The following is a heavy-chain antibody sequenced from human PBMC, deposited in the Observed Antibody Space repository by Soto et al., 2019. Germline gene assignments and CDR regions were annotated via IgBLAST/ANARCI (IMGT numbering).Heavy chain of an antibody. CDR3: ARQYYYGSVVSYYSYGMDV. D-gene: IGHD3-10*01. Sequence: GESLKISFKGSGFIFTNYLIGWVRQMPGKGLEWMGIIYPADSNVRYSPSFQGQVTISVDKSISTAYLQWTSLKASDTAIYYCARQYYYGSVVSYYSYGMDVWGQGTTVTVSS. CDR1: GFIFTNYL. CDR2: IYPADSNV. J-gene: IGHJ6*02. V-gene: IGHV5-51*01.